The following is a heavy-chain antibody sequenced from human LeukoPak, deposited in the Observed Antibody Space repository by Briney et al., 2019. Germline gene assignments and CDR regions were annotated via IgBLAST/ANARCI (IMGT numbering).Heavy chain of an antibody. D-gene: IGHD5-18*01. CDR2: IIPIFGTA. CDR3: AKRGYSYGDFDY. V-gene: IGHV1-69*01. J-gene: IGHJ4*02. CDR1: GGTFSSYA. Sequence: SVKVSCKASGGTFSSYAISWVRQAPGQGLEWMGGIIPIFGTANYAQKFQGRVTITADESTSTAYMELSSLRSEDTAVYYCAKRGYSYGDFDYWGQGTLVTVSS.